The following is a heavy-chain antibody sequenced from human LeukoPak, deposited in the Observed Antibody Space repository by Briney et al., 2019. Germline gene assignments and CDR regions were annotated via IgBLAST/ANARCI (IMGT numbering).Heavy chain of an antibody. V-gene: IGHV4-34*01. J-gene: IGHJ6*02. CDR1: GVSISSYY. D-gene: IGHD1-14*01. CDR2: INHSGST. Sequence: SETLSLTCSVSGVSISSYYWSWLRQPPGQGLEWIGEINHSGSTNYNPFLKSRVTISVDTSKNQFSLKLSSVTAADTAVYYCARVSVTGGYYYYGMDVWGQGTTVTVSS. CDR3: ARVSVTGGYYYYGMDV.